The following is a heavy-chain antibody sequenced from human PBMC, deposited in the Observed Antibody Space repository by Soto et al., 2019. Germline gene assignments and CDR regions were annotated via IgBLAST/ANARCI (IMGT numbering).Heavy chain of an antibody. Sequence: SETLSLTCTVSGGSISSGGYYWSWIRQHPGKGLEGIGYIYYSGSTYYNPSLKSRVTISVDTSKNQFSLKLSSVTAADTAVYYCARGGEVGANWFDPWGQGTLVTVSS. J-gene: IGHJ5*02. CDR2: IYYSGST. CDR3: ARGGEVGANWFDP. V-gene: IGHV4-31*03. D-gene: IGHD1-26*01. CDR1: GGSISSGGYY.